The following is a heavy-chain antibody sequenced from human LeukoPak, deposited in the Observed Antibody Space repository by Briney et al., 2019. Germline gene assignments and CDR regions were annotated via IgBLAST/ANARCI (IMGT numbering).Heavy chain of an antibody. CDR3: ATDVKGPYDILTGYASEAFDI. CDR2: FDPEDGET. V-gene: IGHV1-24*01. D-gene: IGHD3-9*01. J-gene: IGHJ3*02. CDR1: GYTLTELS. Sequence: ASVRVSCKVSGYTLTELSMHWLRQAPGKGLEWMGGFDPEDGETIYAQKFQGRVTMTADTSTDTAYMELSSLRSEDTAVYYCATDVKGPYDILTGYASEAFDIWGQGTMVTVSS.